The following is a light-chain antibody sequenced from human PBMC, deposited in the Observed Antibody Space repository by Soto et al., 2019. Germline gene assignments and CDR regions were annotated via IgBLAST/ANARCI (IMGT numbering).Light chain of an antibody. J-gene: IGKJ5*01. V-gene: IGKV3-11*01. CDR1: QSVSSY. CDR2: DAS. CDR3: QQRSSWPPT. Sequence: EIVLTQSPGTLSLSPGERATLSCRASQSVSSYLAWYQQRPGQAPRLLIYDASNRATGVPARFSGSGSGTDFTLTISSLEPEDFAVYYCQQRSSWPPTFGQGTRLENK.